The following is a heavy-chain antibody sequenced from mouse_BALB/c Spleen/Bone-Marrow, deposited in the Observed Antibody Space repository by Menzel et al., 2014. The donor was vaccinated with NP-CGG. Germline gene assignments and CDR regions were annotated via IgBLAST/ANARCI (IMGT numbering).Heavy chain of an antibody. CDR2: INTNGGST. CDR3: ASLYDGYSVFVY. D-gene: IGHD2-3*01. J-gene: IGHJ3*01. CDR1: GFTFSSYY. V-gene: IGHV5-6-2*01. Sequence: DVKLVESGGGLVKLGGSLKLSCAASGFTFSSYYMSWVRQPPEKRLELVAAINTNGGSTYYPDTVKGRFTISRDNAKNTLYLQMSSLKSEDTALYYCASLYDGYSVFVYWGQGTLVTVSA.